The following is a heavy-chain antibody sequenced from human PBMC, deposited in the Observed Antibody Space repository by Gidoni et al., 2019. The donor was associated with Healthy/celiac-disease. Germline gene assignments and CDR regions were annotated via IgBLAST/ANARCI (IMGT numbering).Heavy chain of an antibody. D-gene: IGHD3-10*01. CDR1: GGSISSGDYY. J-gene: IGHJ4*02. CDR3: AREGPPERGSGSFMGYYFDY. CDR2: IYYSGST. Sequence: QVQLQESGPGLVKPSQTLSLTCTVSGGSISSGDYYWSWIRQPPGKGLEWIGYIYYSGSTYYNPSLKSRVTISVDTSKNQFSLKLSSVTAADTAVYYCAREGPPERGSGSFMGYYFDYWGQGTLVTVSS. V-gene: IGHV4-30-4*01.